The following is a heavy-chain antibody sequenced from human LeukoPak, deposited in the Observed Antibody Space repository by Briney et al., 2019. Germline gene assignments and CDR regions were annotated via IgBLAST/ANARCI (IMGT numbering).Heavy chain of an antibody. Sequence: GGSLRLSCAASGFTLSSYSMNWVRQAPGKGLEWVSYISSGTTTIYYADSVRGRFTISKDNANNSLYLQMNSLRAEDTAVHYCARGTVGATYWGQGTLVTVSS. V-gene: IGHV3-48*04. CDR1: GFTLSSYS. D-gene: IGHD1-26*01. J-gene: IGHJ4*02. CDR3: ARGTVGATY. CDR2: ISSGTTTI.